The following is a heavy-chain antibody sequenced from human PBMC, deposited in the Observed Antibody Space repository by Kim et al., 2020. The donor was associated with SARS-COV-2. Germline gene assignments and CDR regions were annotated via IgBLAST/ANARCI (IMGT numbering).Heavy chain of an antibody. CDR3: AREAVTTQRTFDP. D-gene: IGHD4-17*01. V-gene: IGHV4-30-4*01. CDR1: GGSISSGDYY. CDR2: IYYSGST. J-gene: IGHJ5*02. Sequence: SETLSLTCTVSGGSISSGDYYWSWIRQPPGKGLEWIGYIYYSGSTYYNPSLKSRVTISVDTSKNQFSLKLSSVTAADTAVYYCAREAVTTQRTFDPWGQGTLVTVSS.